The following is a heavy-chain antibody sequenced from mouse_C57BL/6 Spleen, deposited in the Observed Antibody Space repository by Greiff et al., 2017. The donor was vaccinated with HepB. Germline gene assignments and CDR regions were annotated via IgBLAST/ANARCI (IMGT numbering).Heavy chain of an antibody. D-gene: IGHD1-1*01. CDR2: IDPEDGDT. CDR1: GFNIKDYY. J-gene: IGHJ2*01. Sequence: VQLQQSGAELVRPGASVKLSCTASGFNIKDYYMHWVKQRPEQGLEWIGRIDPEDGDTEYATKFQGKATMTADTSSNTAYLQLSSLTSEESDVDYCTTDDYGSSPRGYWGQGTTLTVSS. CDR3: TTDDYGSSPRGY. V-gene: IGHV14-1*01.